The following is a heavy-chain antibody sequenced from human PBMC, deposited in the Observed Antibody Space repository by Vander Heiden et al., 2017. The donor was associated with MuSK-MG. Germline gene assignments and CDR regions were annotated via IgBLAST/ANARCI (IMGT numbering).Heavy chain of an antibody. J-gene: IGHJ6*02. Sequence: QVQLQQWGAGLLKPSETLSLTCAVYGGSFSGYYWSWIRQPPGKGLEWIGEINHSGSTNYNPSLKSRVTISVDTSKNQFSLKLSSVTAADTAVYYCARVGVRGVIITSTYGMDVWGQGTTVTVSS. CDR2: INHSGST. D-gene: IGHD3-10*01. CDR1: GGSFSGYY. CDR3: ARVGVRGVIITSTYGMDV. V-gene: IGHV4-34*01.